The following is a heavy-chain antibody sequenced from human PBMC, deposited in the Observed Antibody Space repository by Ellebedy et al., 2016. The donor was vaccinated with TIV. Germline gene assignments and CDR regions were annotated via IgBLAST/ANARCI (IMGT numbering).Heavy chain of an antibody. J-gene: IGHJ4*02. V-gene: IGHV3-33*01. Sequence: GGSLRLSXAASGFIFSNYGMHWVRQAPGKGLEWAAVIWYDGSNKYYADSVKGRFTISRDNSKNTLYLEMNSLRAEDTAVYYCVRVAREFDHWGQGTLVTVSS. CDR1: GFIFSNYG. CDR2: IWYDGSNK. CDR3: VRVAREFDH.